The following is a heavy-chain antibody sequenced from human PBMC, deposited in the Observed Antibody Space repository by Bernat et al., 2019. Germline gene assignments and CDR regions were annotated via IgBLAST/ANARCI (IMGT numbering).Heavy chain of an antibody. CDR2: IYYSGST. D-gene: IGHD5-12*01. J-gene: IGHJ4*02. Sequence: QLQLQESGPGLVKPSETLSLTCTVSGGSISSSSYYWGWIRQPPGKGLEWIGSIYYSGSTYYNPSLKSRVTISVETSKNQCSLKLGSVTAADTAVYYCAREGDIVATIIDYWGQGTMVTVSS. V-gene: IGHV4-39*02. CDR3: AREGDIVATIIDY. CDR1: GGSISSSSYY.